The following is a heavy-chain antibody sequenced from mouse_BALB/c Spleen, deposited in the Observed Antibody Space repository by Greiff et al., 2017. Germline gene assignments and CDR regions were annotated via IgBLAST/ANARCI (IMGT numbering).Heavy chain of an antibody. CDR1: GYSITSDYA. V-gene: IGHV3-2*02. CDR3: ARELGTYYFDY. D-gene: IGHD3-1*01. Sequence: EVMLVESGPGLVKPSQSLSLTCTVTGYSITSDYAWNWIRQFPGNKLEWMGYISYSGSTSYNPSLKSRISITRDTSKNQFFLQLNSVTTEDTATYYCARELGTYYFDYWGQGTTLTVSS. CDR2: ISYSGST. J-gene: IGHJ2*01.